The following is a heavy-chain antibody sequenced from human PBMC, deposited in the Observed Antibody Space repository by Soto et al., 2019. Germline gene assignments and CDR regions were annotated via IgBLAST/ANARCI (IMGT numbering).Heavy chain of an antibody. D-gene: IGHD3-22*01. V-gene: IGHV3-13*01. J-gene: IGHJ4*02. Sequence: GGSLRLSCAGSGFTFSTYDMHWVRQATGKGLEWVSTIKIAGDTFYSGSVKGRFTISRENAKNSLYLQMNSLRAEDTAVYYCTRSYYYDRTEIFDYWGQGRLVTVSS. CDR3: TRSYYYDRTEIFDY. CDR2: IKIAGDT. CDR1: GFTFSTYD.